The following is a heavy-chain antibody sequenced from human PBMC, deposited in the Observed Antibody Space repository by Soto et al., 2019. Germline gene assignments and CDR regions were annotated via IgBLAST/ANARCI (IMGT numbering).Heavy chain of an antibody. CDR2: VNPILRMS. CDR3: ATSYGSGYRAFDY. J-gene: IGHJ4*02. D-gene: IGHD3-10*01. V-gene: IGHV1-69*02. Sequence: QVQLVQSGAELKKPGSSVKVSCKASGDTFSFYTINWVRQAPGLGLEGMGRVNPILRMSNYAQKFQGSVTMTADKSTSTAYMELRSLRSEDTAFYYCATSYGSGYRAFDYWGQGALVTVSS. CDR1: GDTFSFYT.